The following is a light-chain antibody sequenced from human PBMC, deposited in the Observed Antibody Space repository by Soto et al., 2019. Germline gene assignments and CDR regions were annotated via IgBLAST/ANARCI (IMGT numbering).Light chain of an antibody. J-gene: IGKJ4*01. CDR1: QGISSY. CDR3: QQLNSYPLT. Sequence: DIQLTQSPSFLSASVGDRVTITCRASQGISSYLAWYQQKPGKAPKLLIYAASTLQSGVPSRFRGSGYGTEFTHTSSSLQPEDFATYYCQQLNSYPLTFGGGTKVEIK. CDR2: AAS. V-gene: IGKV1-9*01.